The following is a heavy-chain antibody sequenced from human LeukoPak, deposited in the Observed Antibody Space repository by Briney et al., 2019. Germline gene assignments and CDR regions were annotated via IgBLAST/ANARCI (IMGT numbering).Heavy chain of an antibody. V-gene: IGHV3-23*01. J-gene: IGHJ4*02. Sequence: GGSLRLSCAASGFTFSSYAMTWVRLAPGKGLEWVSSISASDITNFADSVKGRFTISRDNSKNTLYLQMNSLRAEDTAVYYCAKDYGSGSGEYFDYWGQGTLVTVSS. CDR2: ISASDIT. CDR1: GFTFSSYA. CDR3: AKDYGSGSGEYFDY. D-gene: IGHD3-10*01.